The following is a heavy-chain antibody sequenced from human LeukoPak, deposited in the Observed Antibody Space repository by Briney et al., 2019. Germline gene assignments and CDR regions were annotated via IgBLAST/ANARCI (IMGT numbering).Heavy chain of an antibody. D-gene: IGHD2-2*01. CDR1: GGSFSGYY. Sequence: PSETLSLTCAVYGGSFSGYYWSWIRQPPGKGLEWIGEINHSGSTNYSPSLKSRVTISVDTSKNQLSLKLSSVTAADTAVYYCARGGGIVVVPAAIRPYRYNWFDPWGQGTLVTVSS. CDR2: INHSGST. V-gene: IGHV4-34*01. J-gene: IGHJ5*02. CDR3: ARGGGIVVVPAAIRPYRYNWFDP.